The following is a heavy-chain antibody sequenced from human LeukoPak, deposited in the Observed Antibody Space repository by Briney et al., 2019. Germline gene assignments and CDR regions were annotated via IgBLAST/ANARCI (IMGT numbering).Heavy chain of an antibody. CDR2: IKQDGSEK. J-gene: IGHJ4*02. D-gene: IGHD3-16*02. V-gene: IGHV3-7*04. CDR3: ARDRVDDYLRGTYRIDY. Sequence: GGSLRLSCATSGFTFSSHWMSWVRQAPGKGLEWMANIKQDGSEKYYVDSVKGRFTISRDNAKNSLCLQMNSLRAEDTAVYYCARDRVDDYLRGTYRIDYWGQGTLVTVSS. CDR1: GFTFSSHW.